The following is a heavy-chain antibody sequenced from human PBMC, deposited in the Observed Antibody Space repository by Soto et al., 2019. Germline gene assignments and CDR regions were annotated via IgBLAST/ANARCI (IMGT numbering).Heavy chain of an antibody. J-gene: IGHJ4*02. V-gene: IGHV3-48*01. CDR3: ARDSDDSSGYYLLGVYYFDY. D-gene: IGHD3-22*01. Sequence: EVQLVESGGGLVQPGGSLRLSCAASGFTFSSYSMNWVRQAPGKGLEWVSYISSSSSTIYYADSVKGRFTISRDNAKNSXYVXMNSLRAEDTAVYYCARDSDDSSGYYLLGVYYFDYWGQGTLVTVSS. CDR2: ISSSSSTI. CDR1: GFTFSSYS.